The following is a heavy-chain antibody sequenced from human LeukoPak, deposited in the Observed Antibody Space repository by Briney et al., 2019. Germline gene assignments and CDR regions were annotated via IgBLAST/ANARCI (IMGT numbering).Heavy chain of an antibody. J-gene: IGHJ4*02. CDR2: ISYSGTT. D-gene: IGHD2-15*01. CDR3: ARGWNYFDD. Sequence: PSETLSLTCTVSGGSICSGEYLWSWLRQPPGNGLEWIGYISYSGTTYSNPSLKSRPTISEDTSKNQFSLKLSSVTAADTAVYYCARGWNYFDDWGQGTLVTVSS. CDR1: GGSICSGEYL. V-gene: IGHV4-30-4*01.